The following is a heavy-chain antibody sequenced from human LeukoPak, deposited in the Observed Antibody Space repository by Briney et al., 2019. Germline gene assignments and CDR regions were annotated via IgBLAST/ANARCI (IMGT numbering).Heavy chain of an antibody. Sequence: GGSLRLSCLASGLTFSSFGMHWVRQAPGKGLEWVAFIPHDGSNKHYADSVSGRFTISRDNSGNTLYLQMNSLRTEDTAVYYCAKKWEYCTSAGCYSGLLDFWGQGTLVTVSS. J-gene: IGHJ4*02. V-gene: IGHV3-30*02. CDR1: GLTFSSFG. CDR3: AKKWEYCTSAGCYSGLLDF. CDR2: IPHDGSNK. D-gene: IGHD2-15*01.